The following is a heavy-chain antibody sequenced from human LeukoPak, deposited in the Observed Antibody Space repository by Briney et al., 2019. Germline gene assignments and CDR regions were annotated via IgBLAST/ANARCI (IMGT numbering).Heavy chain of an antibody. Sequence: SETLSLTCAVYGGFFSSYYWSWIRQPPGKGLEWIGYIYYSGSTNYNPSLKSRVTISVDTSKNQFSLKLSSVTAADTAVYYCAIRPHYSSSWYSRDYWGQGTLVTVSS. D-gene: IGHD6-13*01. CDR2: IYYSGST. J-gene: IGHJ4*02. V-gene: IGHV4-59*12. CDR1: GGFFSSYY. CDR3: AIRPHYSSSWYSRDY.